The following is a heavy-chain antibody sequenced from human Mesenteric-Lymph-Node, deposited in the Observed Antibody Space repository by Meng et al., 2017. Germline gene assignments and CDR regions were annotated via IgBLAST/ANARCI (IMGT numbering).Heavy chain of an antibody. D-gene: IGHD1-26*01. CDR1: GFTFSTYE. CDR3: ARVRVGAYYFDY. V-gene: IGHV3-48*03. CDR2: ISSNGRTI. Sequence: GESLKISCEASGFTFSTYEMNWVRQAPGKGLECISYISSNGRTISYADSVKGRFTISRDNAKNSLYLQMNSLRAEDTAVYYCARVRVGAYYFDYWGQGTLVTVSS. J-gene: IGHJ4*02.